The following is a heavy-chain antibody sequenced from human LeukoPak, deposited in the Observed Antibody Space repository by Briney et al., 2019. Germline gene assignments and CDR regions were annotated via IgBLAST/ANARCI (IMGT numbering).Heavy chain of an antibody. Sequence: GSLILSCAASGFTFSSYGMHWVRQAPGKGLEWVAVIWYDGSNKYYADSVKGRFTISRDNSKNTLYLQMNSLRAEDTAVYYCAKRADYDFWSGYPSWGQGTLVTVSS. CDR3: AKRADYDFWSGYPS. J-gene: IGHJ4*02. D-gene: IGHD3-3*01. CDR1: GFTFSSYG. CDR2: IWYDGSNK. V-gene: IGHV3-33*06.